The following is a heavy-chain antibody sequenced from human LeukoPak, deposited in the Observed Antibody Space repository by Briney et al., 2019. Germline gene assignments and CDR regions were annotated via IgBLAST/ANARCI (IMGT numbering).Heavy chain of an antibody. J-gene: IGHJ5*02. CDR1: GGSISSSSYY. V-gene: IGHV4-39*07. CDR3: ARDNNPTGAWIGGWFDP. D-gene: IGHD3-10*01. CDR2: IYYSGST. Sequence: SETLSLTCTVSGGSISSSSYYWGWIRQPPGKGLEWIGSIYYSGSTYYNPSLKSRVTISVDTSKNQFSLKLSSVTAADTAVYYCARDNNPTGAWIGGWFDPWGQGTLVTVSS.